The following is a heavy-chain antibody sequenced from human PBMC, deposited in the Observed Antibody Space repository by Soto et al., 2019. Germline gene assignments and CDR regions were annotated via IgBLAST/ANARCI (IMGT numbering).Heavy chain of an antibody. J-gene: IGHJ6*02. D-gene: IGHD1-26*01. CDR2: ISGSSDAA. CDR1: GFPFSTSA. CDR3: AKYSGSYPVYNGLSL. Sequence: EVQLLESGGGLVQPGGSLRLSCAASGFPFSTSAMNWVRQAQGKGLEWVSIISGSSDAAYYAESVKGRFASSRDNSKNTLYLKMNSLRAEDTAVYYCAKYSGSYPVYNGLSLWGQGTTVTVS. V-gene: IGHV3-23*01.